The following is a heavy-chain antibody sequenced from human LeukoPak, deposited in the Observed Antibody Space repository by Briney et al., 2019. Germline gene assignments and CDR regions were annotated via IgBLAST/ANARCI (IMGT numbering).Heavy chain of an antibody. Sequence: GGSLRLSCAASGFTSSDYYMSWIRQAPGKGLGWVSYISSSGSTIYYADSVKGRFTISRDNAKNSLYLQMNSLRAEDTAVYYCARVSESSSFDYWGQGTLVTVSS. CDR1: GFTSSDYY. CDR2: ISSSGSTI. CDR3: ARVSESSSFDY. D-gene: IGHD6-6*01. J-gene: IGHJ4*02. V-gene: IGHV3-11*01.